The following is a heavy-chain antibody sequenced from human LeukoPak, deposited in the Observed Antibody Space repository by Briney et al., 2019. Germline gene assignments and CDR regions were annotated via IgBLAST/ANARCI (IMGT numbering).Heavy chain of an antibody. CDR2: MNPNSGNT. J-gene: IGHJ3*02. V-gene: IGHV1-8*01. CDR3: ATSSSSVGGAFDI. Sequence: GASVKASCKASGYTFTSYDINWARQATGQGLEWMGWMNPNSGNTGYAQKFQGRVTMTRNTSISTAYMELSSLRSEDTAVYYCATSSSSVGGAFDIWGQGTMVTVSS. D-gene: IGHD6-6*01. CDR1: GYTFTSYD.